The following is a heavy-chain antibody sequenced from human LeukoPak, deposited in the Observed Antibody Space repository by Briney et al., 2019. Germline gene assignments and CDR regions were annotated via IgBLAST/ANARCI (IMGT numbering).Heavy chain of an antibody. Sequence: ASVKISCKVSGYTFTDYYMHWVQQAPGKGLEWMGLVDPEDGETIYAEKFQGRVTITADTSTDTAYMELSSLRSEDTAVYYCARGPRVLIAAAGTKYFQHWGQGTLVTVSS. CDR1: GYTFTDYY. CDR2: VDPEDGET. V-gene: IGHV1-69-2*01. D-gene: IGHD6-13*01. J-gene: IGHJ1*01. CDR3: ARGPRVLIAAAGTKYFQH.